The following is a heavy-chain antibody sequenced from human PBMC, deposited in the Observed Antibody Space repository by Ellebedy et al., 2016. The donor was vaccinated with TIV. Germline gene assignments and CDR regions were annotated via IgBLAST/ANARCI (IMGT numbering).Heavy chain of an antibody. D-gene: IGHD3-10*01. J-gene: IGHJ4*02. CDR3: ARADVRGAKFYFDL. Sequence: MPSETLSLTCTVSGASVCSANWWNWIRQSPGAGLEWIGAMYHFGTTNYNPSLRGRVTISVDKSNNQFSRKLSSVTAADTAVYYCARADVRGAKFYFDLWGQGTLVTVSS. V-gene: IGHV4-4*02. CDR2: MYHFGTT. CDR1: GASVCSANW.